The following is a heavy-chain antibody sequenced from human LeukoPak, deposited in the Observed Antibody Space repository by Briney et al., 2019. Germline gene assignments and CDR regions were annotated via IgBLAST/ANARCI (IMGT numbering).Heavy chain of an antibody. V-gene: IGHV3-23*01. J-gene: IGHJ4*02. CDR1: GFTFSSYA. CDR2: INHSGGST. CDR3: AKGAAAANLNYFDY. Sequence: GGSLRLSCAASGFTFSSYAMSWVRQAPGKGLEWASAINHSGGSTYYADSVKGRFTISRDNSKNTLYLQMNSLRAEDTAVYYCAKGAAAANLNYFDYWGQGTLVTVSS. D-gene: IGHD6-13*01.